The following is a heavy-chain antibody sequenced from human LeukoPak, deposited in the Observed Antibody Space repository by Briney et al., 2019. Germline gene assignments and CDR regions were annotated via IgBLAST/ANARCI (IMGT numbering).Heavy chain of an antibody. J-gene: IGHJ4*02. V-gene: IGHV3-64D*06. CDR3: IKDRIGTWSFDH. Sequence: GGSLRLSCSASGFTFSGHFMHWVRQAPGKGLEYVSSISINGDKTYYAESVKGRFTISRDNSKNTLYLRLSSLRVEDTAVYYCIKDRIGTWSFDHWGQGTLLTVSS. D-gene: IGHD1-26*01. CDR2: ISINGDKT. CDR1: GFTFSGHF.